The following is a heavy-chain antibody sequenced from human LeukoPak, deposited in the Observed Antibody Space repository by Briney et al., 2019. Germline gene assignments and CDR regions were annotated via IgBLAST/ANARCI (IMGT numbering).Heavy chain of an antibody. J-gene: IGHJ4*02. CDR3: ASSRSSTWYGREY. Sequence: PGGSLRLSCAESGFTFSSYGMHGVPDAPGKGFEWGADIWYEGSDKHYVDSVKGGFTISRDNSKNTLYLQMNSLRAEGTALYICASSRSSTWYGREYWGEGTLVTVSS. CDR1: GFTFSSYG. D-gene: IGHD6-13*01. CDR2: IWYEGSDK. V-gene: IGHV3-33*01.